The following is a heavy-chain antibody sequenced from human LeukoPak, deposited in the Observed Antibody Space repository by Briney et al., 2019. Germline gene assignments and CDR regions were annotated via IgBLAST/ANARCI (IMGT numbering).Heavy chain of an antibody. Sequence: KPSETLSLTCTVSGGSISDDSWTWIRQPPGKGLDWIGSIFDIGSITYNPSLRSRHTISVETSKNQISLKLSSVTAADTAVYFCARAASGDRYSDYAKDRYYFDRWGQGTLVTVSS. J-gene: IGHJ4*02. V-gene: IGHV4-59*01. CDR3: ARAASGDRYSDYAKDRYYFDR. D-gene: IGHD5-12*01. CDR2: IFDIGSI. CDR1: GGSISDDS.